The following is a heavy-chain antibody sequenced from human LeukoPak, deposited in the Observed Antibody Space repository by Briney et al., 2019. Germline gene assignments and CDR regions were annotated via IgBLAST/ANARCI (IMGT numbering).Heavy chain of an antibody. Sequence: SVKVSCKASRFTFASSAIQWVRQARGQRLEWIGWVVVGTGTTSYAQEFQGRVTVSRDMSTGTSYMELSSLRSEDTAVYYCARGGVAIQDLNYFDYWGQGTLVTVSS. CDR1: RFTFASSA. CDR2: VVVGTGTT. D-gene: IGHD2-21*01. CDR3: ARGGVAIQDLNYFDY. J-gene: IGHJ4*02. V-gene: IGHV1-58*02.